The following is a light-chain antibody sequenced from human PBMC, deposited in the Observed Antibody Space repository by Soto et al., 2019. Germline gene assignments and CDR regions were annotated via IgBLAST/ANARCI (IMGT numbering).Light chain of an antibody. CDR2: KAS. CDR1: QSISSW. Sequence: DVQRTQSPSTLAACVGGRVTMACGASQSISSWLAWYQQKPGKAPKLLIYKASSLESGVPSRFSGSGSGTEFTLTISSLQPDDFATYYCQQYNSYLWTFGQGTNVDI. CDR3: QQYNSYLWT. V-gene: IGKV1-5*03. J-gene: IGKJ1*01.